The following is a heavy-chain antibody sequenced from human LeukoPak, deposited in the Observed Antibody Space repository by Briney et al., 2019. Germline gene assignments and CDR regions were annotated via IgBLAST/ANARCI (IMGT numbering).Heavy chain of an antibody. J-gene: IGHJ2*01. V-gene: IGHV4-4*07. D-gene: IGHD3-22*01. CDR1: GGSIGSYY. CDR3: ARDITMRNWYFDL. CDR2: IYTSGST. Sequence: NASETLSLTCTVSGGSIGSYYWSWIRQPAGKGLEWIGRIYTSGSTNYNPSLKSRVTMSVDTSKNQFSLKLSSVTAADTAVYYCARDITMRNWYFDLWGRGTLVTVSS.